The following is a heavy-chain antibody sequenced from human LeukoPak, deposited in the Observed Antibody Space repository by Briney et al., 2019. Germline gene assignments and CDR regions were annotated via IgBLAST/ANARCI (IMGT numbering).Heavy chain of an antibody. CDR1: GGSISSGDYY. D-gene: IGHD2-21*01. V-gene: IGHV4-30-4*08. CDR3: AREAYCGGDCYDGWFDP. J-gene: IGHJ5*02. Sequence: PSQTLSLTCTVSGGSISSGDYYWSWIRQPPGKGLEWIEHIYYSGSTYYNPSLKSRVTISVDTSKNQFSLKLSSVTAADTAVYYCAREAYCGGDCYDGWFDPWGQGTLVTVSS. CDR2: IYYSGST.